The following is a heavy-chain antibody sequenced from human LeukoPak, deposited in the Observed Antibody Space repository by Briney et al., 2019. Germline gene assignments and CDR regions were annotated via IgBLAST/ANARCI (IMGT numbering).Heavy chain of an antibody. CDR2: INPNSGGT. CDR3: ARDPLDPDIVVVPAAPDY. CDR1: VYTFTGYY. V-gene: IGHV1-2*02. D-gene: IGHD2-2*01. Sequence: ASVKGSCKASVYTFTGYYMHWVRQAPGQGLEWMGWINPNSGGTNYAQKFQGRVTMTRDTSISTAYMELSRLRSDDTAVYYCARDPLDPDIVVVPAAPDYWGQGTLVTVSS. J-gene: IGHJ4*02.